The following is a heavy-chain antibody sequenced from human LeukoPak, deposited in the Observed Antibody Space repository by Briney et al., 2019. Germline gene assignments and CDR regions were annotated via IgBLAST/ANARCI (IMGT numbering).Heavy chain of an antibody. CDR3: ARDPAAGTVWGYYYGMDV. J-gene: IGHJ6*02. D-gene: IGHD6-13*01. CDR2: MNPNSGNT. V-gene: IGHV1-8*01. Sequence: GASVKVSCKASGYTFTSYDINWVRQATGQGLEWMGWMNPNSGNTGYAQMFQGRVTMTRNTSISTAYMELSSLRSEDTAVYYCARDPAAGTVWGYYYGMDVWGQGTTVTVSS. CDR1: GYTFTSYD.